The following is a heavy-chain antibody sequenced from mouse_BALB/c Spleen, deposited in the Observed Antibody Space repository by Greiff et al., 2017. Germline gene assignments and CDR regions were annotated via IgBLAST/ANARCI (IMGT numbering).Heavy chain of an antibody. CDR1: GFDFSRYW. J-gene: IGHJ4*01. D-gene: IGHD2-1*01. V-gene: IGHV4-1*02. Sequence: EVKLQESGGGLVQPGGSLKLSCAASGFDFSRYWMSWARQAPGKGLEWIGEINPDSSTINYTPSLKDKFIISRDNAKNTLYLQMSKVRSEDTALYYCARPLYYGNYAMDYWGQGTSVTVSS. CDR2: INPDSSTI. CDR3: ARPLYYGNYAMDY.